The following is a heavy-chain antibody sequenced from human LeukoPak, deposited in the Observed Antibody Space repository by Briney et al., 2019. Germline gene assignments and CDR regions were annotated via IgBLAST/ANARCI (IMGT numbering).Heavy chain of an antibody. D-gene: IGHD5-18*01. CDR3: AKDKGGYSYGYNPDDY. Sequence: QPGGSLRLSCAASGFTFSSYAMSWVRQAPGKGLEWVSAISGSGGSTYYADSVKGRFTISRDNSKNTLYLQMNSLRAEDTAVYYCAKDKGGYSYGYNPDDYWGQGTLVTVSS. CDR2: ISGSGGST. V-gene: IGHV3-23*01. CDR1: GFTFSSYA. J-gene: IGHJ4*02.